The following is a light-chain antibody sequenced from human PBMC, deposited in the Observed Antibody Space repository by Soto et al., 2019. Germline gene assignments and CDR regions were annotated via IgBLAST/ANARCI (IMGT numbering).Light chain of an antibody. J-gene: IGKJ1*01. V-gene: IGKV1-9*01. CDR2: AAS. CDR3: QQVNSHRRP. Sequence: DIQLTQSPSFLSASVEDRVTITYLASQGISSYLSWYQQKPGKAPKLLIYAASTLQYGVPSRFSGSGSVTEFTLTISSLQPEDFATDYCQQVNSHRRPLGQGTKV. CDR1: QGISSY.